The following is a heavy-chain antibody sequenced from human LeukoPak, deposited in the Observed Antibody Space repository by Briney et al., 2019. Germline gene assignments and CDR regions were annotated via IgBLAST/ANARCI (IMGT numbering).Heavy chain of an antibody. D-gene: IGHD2-8*01. Sequence: ASETLSLTCTVSGGSISSYYWSWIRQPPGKGLEWIGYIYYSGSTNYNPSLKSRVTISVDTSKNQFSLKLSSVTAADTAVYYCARDHRFMVENWFDPWGQGTMVTVSS. CDR3: ARDHRFMVENWFDP. CDR1: GGSISSYY. CDR2: IYYSGST. V-gene: IGHV4-59*01. J-gene: IGHJ5*02.